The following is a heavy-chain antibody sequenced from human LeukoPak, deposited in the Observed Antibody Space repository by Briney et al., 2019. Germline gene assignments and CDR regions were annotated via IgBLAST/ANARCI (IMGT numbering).Heavy chain of an antibody. Sequence: GGSLRLSCAASGFTFSSYAMSWVRQAPGKGLEWVSGISSGGSGIYYADSVEGRFTISRDNSKNTLYLQMNSLRAEDTAVYYCAKKGLVGATDLRAFDYWGQGTLVTVSS. CDR2: ISSGGSGI. V-gene: IGHV3-23*01. CDR3: AKKGLVGATDLRAFDY. D-gene: IGHD1-26*01. CDR1: GFTFSSYA. J-gene: IGHJ4*02.